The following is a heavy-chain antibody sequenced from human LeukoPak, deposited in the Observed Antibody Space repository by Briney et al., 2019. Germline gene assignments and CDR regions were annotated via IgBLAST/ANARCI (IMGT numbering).Heavy chain of an antibody. D-gene: IGHD2-2*01. CDR3: AVDQQVIHYYMDV. V-gene: IGHV4-59*07. CDR1: GGLNKSYY. Sequence: SDTLALLCTVSGGLNKSYYWRWIRHPSGKALEESGYIYYSGNNNHNPALTRQSTIALDPLKNQFPLRLGPATVADQAGYYLAVDQQVIHYYMDVGGKGTTVTVSS. CDR2: IYYSGNN. J-gene: IGHJ6*03.